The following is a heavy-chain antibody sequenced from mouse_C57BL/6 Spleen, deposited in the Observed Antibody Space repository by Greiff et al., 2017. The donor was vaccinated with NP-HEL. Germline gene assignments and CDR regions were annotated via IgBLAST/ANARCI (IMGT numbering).Heavy chain of an antibody. V-gene: IGHV1-69*01. CDR3: ARVPYYGSSYDAMDY. CDR2: IDPSDSYT. Sequence: VQLQQSGAELVMPGASVKLSCKASGYTFTSYWMHWVKQRPGQGLEWIGEIDPSDSYTNYNQKFKGKSTLTVDKSSSTAYMQLSSLTSEDSAVYYCARVPYYGSSYDAMDYWGQGTSVTVSS. J-gene: IGHJ4*01. CDR1: GYTFTSYW. D-gene: IGHD1-1*01.